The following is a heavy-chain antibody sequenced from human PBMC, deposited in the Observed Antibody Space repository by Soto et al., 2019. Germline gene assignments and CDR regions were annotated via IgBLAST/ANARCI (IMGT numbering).Heavy chain of an antibody. D-gene: IGHD2-8*02. V-gene: IGHV4-34*01. CDR3: ARDKITGLVDY. Sequence: QVQLQQWGAGLLKPSETLSLTCAVYGGSFSGYYWTWIRQPPGTGLEWIGEINHSGSTNYNPSLKSRVNISVDKSKNQFSLKLTSVTAADTAVYYCARDKITGLVDYWGQGTLVTVSS. CDR2: INHSGST. CDR1: GGSFSGYY. J-gene: IGHJ4*02.